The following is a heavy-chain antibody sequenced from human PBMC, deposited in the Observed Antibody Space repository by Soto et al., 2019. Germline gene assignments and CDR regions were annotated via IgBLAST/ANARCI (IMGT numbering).Heavy chain of an antibody. CDR3: ANRGSGSHPAS. Sequence: EVQLLESGGGLVQPGGSLRLSCAASGFTFSSYAMRWVRQAPGKGLEWVSAISGSGGSMYYADSVKGRFTISRDNSKNSLYVKGHGRRPEDRAVYYCANRGSGSHPASWGQGPLATVPS. J-gene: IGHJ5*02. V-gene: IGHV3-23*01. D-gene: IGHD6-25*01. CDR2: ISGSGGSM. CDR1: GFTFSSYA.